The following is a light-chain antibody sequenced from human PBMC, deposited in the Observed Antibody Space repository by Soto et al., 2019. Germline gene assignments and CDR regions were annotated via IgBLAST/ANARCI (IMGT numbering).Light chain of an antibody. CDR3: QQYNIFPYT. CDR2: KAS. CDR1: QSISTW. Sequence: DVQRTKFPSTLSASVGDRVTITCRASQSISTWLAWYQQKPGKAPKLLIYKASSLESGVPSRFSGSGSGTEFTLTISSLQPEDFATFYCQQYNIFPYTFGQGTKLEIK. V-gene: IGKV1-5*03. J-gene: IGKJ2*01.